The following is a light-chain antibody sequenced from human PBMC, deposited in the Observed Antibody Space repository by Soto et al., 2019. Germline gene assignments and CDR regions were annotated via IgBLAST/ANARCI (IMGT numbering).Light chain of an antibody. J-gene: IGKJ2*01. CDR1: QTISSW. CDR3: QQYNSYSPT. V-gene: IGKV1-5*01. Sequence: DLQMTQSPSTLSASVGDRVTITCRASQTISSWLAWYQQKPGKAPKLLIYDASILESGVPSRFSGSGSGTEFTLTISSLQPDDFATYYCQQYNSYSPTFGQGTKLEIK. CDR2: DAS.